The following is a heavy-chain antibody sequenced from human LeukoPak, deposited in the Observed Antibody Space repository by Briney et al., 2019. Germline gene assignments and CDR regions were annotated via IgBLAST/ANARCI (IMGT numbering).Heavy chain of an antibody. V-gene: IGHV4-31*03. J-gene: IGHJ4*02. CDR1: GGSISSGGYF. Sequence: PSETLSLTCTVSGGSISSGGYFWNWIRQHPGKGLECIGSIYYSGSTYYNPSLKSRVTISVDTSKNQFSLKLSSVTDADTAVYYCARSGYCSGGSCRYFDYWGPGTLVTVSS. CDR2: IYYSGST. D-gene: IGHD2-15*01. CDR3: ARSGYCSGGSCRYFDY.